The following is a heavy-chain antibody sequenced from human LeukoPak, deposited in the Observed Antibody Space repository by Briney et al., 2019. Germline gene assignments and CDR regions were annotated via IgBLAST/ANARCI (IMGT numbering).Heavy chain of an antibody. CDR3: ARELRIAVAGPIWSDP. J-gene: IGHJ5*02. Sequence: ASVKVSCKASGYTFTSYGISWVRQAPGQGGEGMGWISAYNGNTNYVQKLQGRVTMTTDTSTITAYMELRSLPSDDTAVYYCARELRIAVAGPIWSDPWGQGTLVTVSS. CDR1: GYTFTSYG. D-gene: IGHD6-19*01. V-gene: IGHV1-18*01. CDR2: ISAYNGNT.